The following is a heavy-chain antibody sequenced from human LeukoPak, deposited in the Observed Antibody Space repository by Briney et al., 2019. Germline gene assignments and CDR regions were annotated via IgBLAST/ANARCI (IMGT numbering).Heavy chain of an antibody. D-gene: IGHD1-7*01. CDR1: SASITSSPYF. J-gene: IGHJ3*02. CDR2: ISYSGTT. V-gene: IGHV4-39*07. CDR3: ARHSEWNWNYVFGAFDI. Sequence: PSETLSLTCTVSSASITSSPYFWGWIRQSPGKGLEWIGSISYSGTTYYNPSLKSRVTISVDTSKNQFSLKLSSVTAADTAVYYCARHSEWNWNYVFGAFDIWGQGTMVTVSS.